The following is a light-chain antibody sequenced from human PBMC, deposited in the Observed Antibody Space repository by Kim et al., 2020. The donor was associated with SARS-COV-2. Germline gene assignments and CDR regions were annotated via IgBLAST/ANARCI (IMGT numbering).Light chain of an antibody. CDR2: GAS. CDR1: QSISGSH. CDR3: QHYDNACYT. J-gene: IGKJ2*01. Sequence: EIVLTQSPGNLSLSPGERATLSCRASQSISGSHLAWYQQKPGHAPRLLIYGASGRATGIPDRFSGGGSGTDFTLTISRLEPEDFAVYYCQHYDNACYTFGQGTKVEIK. V-gene: IGKV3-20*01.